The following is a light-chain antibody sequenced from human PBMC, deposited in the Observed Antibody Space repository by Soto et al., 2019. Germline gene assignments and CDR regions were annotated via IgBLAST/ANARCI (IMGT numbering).Light chain of an antibody. CDR2: GAS. CDR3: QQYGSSPLT. CDR1: QSVSSN. Sequence: EIVMPQSPATLSVSPGERATLSCRASQSVSSNLAWYQQKPGQAPRLLIYGASTRATGIPARFSGSGSGTEFTLTISSLQSEDFAVYYCQQYGSSPLTFGGGTKVEIK. V-gene: IGKV3-15*01. J-gene: IGKJ4*01.